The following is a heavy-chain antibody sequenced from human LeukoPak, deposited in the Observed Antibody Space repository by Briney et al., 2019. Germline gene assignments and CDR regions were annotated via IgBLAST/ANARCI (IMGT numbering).Heavy chain of an antibody. J-gene: IGHJ4*02. CDR1: GFTFSNYA. Sequence: GGSLRLSCAASGFTFSNYAMNWVRQAPGKGLGWVSVISGSGGSTDYADSVKGRFTISRDNSKNTLYLQMNSLRAEDTAVYYCAKSFGPVIAAAGTGADWGQGTPVIVSS. CDR2: ISGSGGST. CDR3: AKSFGPVIAAAGTGAD. V-gene: IGHV3-23*01. D-gene: IGHD6-13*01.